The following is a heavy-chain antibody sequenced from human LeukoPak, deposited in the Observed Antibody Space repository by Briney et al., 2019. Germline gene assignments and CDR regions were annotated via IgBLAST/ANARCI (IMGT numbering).Heavy chain of an antibody. V-gene: IGHV3-53*05. CDR2: IYSGGST. CDR3: ARERELRYFDWLLGVAGENWFDP. J-gene: IGHJ5*02. Sequence: PGGSLRLSCAASGFTVSSNYMSWVRQAPGKGLEWVSIIYSGGSTYYADSVKGRFTISRDNSKNTLYLQMNSLRAEDTAVYYCARERELRYFDWLLGVAGENWFDPWGQGTLVTVSS. CDR1: GFTVSSNY. D-gene: IGHD3-9*01.